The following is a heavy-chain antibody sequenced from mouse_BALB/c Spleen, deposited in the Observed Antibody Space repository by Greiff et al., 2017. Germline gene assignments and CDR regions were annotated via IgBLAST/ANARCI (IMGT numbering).Heavy chain of an antibody. V-gene: IGHV5-4*02. Sequence: EVQLQQSGGGLVKPGGSLKLSCAASGFTFSSYAMYWVRQTPEKRLEWVATISDGGSYTYYPDSVKGRFTISRDNAKNNLYLQMSSLKSEDTAMYYCARGGEDAMDDWGQGTSVTVSS. CDR1: GFTFSSYA. CDR3: ARGGEDAMDD. J-gene: IGHJ4*01. CDR2: ISDGGSYT.